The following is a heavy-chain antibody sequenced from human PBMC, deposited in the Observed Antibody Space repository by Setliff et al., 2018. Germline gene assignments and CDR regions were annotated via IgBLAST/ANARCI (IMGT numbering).Heavy chain of an antibody. CDR1: GYTFTSYG. CDR2: ISAYNGNT. J-gene: IGHJ4*02. Sequence: ASVKVSCKASGYTFTSYGISWVPQAPGQGLEWMGWISAYNGNTNYAQKLQGRVTMTTDTSTSTAYMELRSLRSDDTAVYYCARDLGGLHLTMYHFDYWGQGTLVTVSS. V-gene: IGHV1-18*01. CDR3: ARDLGGLHLTMYHFDY. D-gene: IGHD3-10*02.